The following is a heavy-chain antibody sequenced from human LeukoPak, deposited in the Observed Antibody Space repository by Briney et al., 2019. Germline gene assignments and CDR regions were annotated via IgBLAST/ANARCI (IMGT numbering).Heavy chain of an antibody. CDR2: IYHSGST. D-gene: IGHD2-2*01. Sequence: SQTLSLTCAVSGCSISSSGYTWSWIRQPPGKGLEWIGYIYHSGSTYYNPSLKSRVTISVDRSKNQFSLKLSSVTAADTAVYYCARVSFYCSSTSCSGAYGMDVWGQGTTVTVSS. V-gene: IGHV4-30-2*01. CDR1: GCSISSSGYT. J-gene: IGHJ6*02. CDR3: ARVSFYCSSTSCSGAYGMDV.